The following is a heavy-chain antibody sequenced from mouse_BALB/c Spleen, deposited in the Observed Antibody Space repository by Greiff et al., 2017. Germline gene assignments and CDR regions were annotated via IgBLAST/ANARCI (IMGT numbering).Heavy chain of an antibody. CDR1: GFSLTSYG. V-gene: IGHV2-2*02. CDR2: IWSGGST. D-gene: IGHD2-1*01. J-gene: IGHJ4*01. Sequence: QVQLHQSGPGLVQPSQSLSITCTVSGFSLTSYGVHWVRQSPGKGLEWLGVIWSGGSTDYNAAFISRLSISKDNSKSQVFFKMNSLQANDTAIYYCARKKGNYGNYEDYAMDYWGQGTSVTVSS. CDR3: ARKKGNYGNYEDYAMDY.